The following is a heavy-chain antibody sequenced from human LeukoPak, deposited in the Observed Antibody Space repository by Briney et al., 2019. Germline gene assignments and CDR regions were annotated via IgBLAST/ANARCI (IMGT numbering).Heavy chain of an antibody. J-gene: IGHJ4*02. CDR1: GGSISSNTW. CDR3: ARHLGSATAMHLDY. Sequence: PSETLSLTCDVSGGSISSNTWWSWVRQPPGKGLEWIGEIYHSGSTNYNPSLKSRVTISVDTSKNQFSLRLSSATAADTAVYYCARHLGSATAMHLDYWGQETLVTVSS. CDR2: IYHSGST. D-gene: IGHD2-2*01. V-gene: IGHV4-4*02.